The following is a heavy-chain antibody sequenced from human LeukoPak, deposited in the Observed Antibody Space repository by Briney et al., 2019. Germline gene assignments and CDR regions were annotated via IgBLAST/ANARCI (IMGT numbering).Heavy chain of an antibody. CDR2: INPDSGGT. V-gene: IGHV1-2*02. CDR1: GYSFSDYY. Sequence: ASVKVSCKASGYSFSDYYIHWLRQAPGQGLEWMGWINPDSGGTNYAQRFQGRVTMTRDTSITTVYMELSRLRSDDTAVFYCTREARAGKWFDPWGQGTTVSVSS. CDR3: TREARAGKWFDP. D-gene: IGHD5-12*01. J-gene: IGHJ5*02.